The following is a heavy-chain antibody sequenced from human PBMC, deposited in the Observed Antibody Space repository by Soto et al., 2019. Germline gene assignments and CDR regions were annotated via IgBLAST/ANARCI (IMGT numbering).Heavy chain of an antibody. J-gene: IGHJ3*02. CDR2: IYSGGST. Sequence: EVQLVESGGGLVQPGGSLRLSCAPSGFTVSSNYMSWVRQAPGTGLEWVSVIYSGGSTYYADSVKGRFTISRDNSKNTLYLQMNSLRAEDTAVYYCARASMIVVDDAFDIWGQGTMVTVSS. D-gene: IGHD3-22*01. V-gene: IGHV3-66*01. CDR1: GFTVSSNY. CDR3: ARASMIVVDDAFDI.